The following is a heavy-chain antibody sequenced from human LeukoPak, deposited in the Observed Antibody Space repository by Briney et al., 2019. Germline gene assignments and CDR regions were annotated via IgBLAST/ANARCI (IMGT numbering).Heavy chain of an antibody. D-gene: IGHD3-22*01. V-gene: IGHV3-72*01. J-gene: IGHJ2*01. CDR3: ARADNYDRRGYYLYWYFDL. CDR1: GFTFSDHF. CDR2: SRNKANGYTT. Sequence: GGSLRLSCAVSGFTFSDHFMDWVRQAPGKGLEWVGRSRNKANGYTTEYAASVECRFTISRDESETSLFLQKHSLKTEDAAVYYCARADNYDRRGYYLYWYFDLWGLGTLVTVSS.